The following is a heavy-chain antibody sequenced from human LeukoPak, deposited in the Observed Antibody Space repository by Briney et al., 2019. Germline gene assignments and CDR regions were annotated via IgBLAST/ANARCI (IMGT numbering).Heavy chain of an antibody. CDR3: ARDPGYSSSWPYWYFDL. V-gene: IGHV4-59*12. J-gene: IGHJ2*01. CDR2: IYYSGNT. Sequence: SETLSLTCTVSGGSISYYYWSWIRQPPGKGLEWIGYIYYSGNTNYNPSLKSRVTMSVDTSKNQFSLKLSSVTAADTAVYYCARDPGYSSSWPYWYFDLWAVAPWSLSPQ. D-gene: IGHD6-13*01. CDR1: GGSISYYY.